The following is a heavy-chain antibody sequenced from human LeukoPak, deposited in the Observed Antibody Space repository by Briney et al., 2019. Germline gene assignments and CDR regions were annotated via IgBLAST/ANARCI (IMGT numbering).Heavy chain of an antibody. CDR3: AKDYYSGSGSYCFDY. Sequence: PGRSLRLSCAASGFTFSSYDIHWVRQAPGKGLEWVAVISYDGSNKYYADSVKGRFTISRDNSKNTLYLQVNSLRAEDSAVYYCAKDYYSGSGSYCFDYWGQGTLVTVSS. D-gene: IGHD3-10*01. V-gene: IGHV3-30*18. CDR1: GFTFSSYD. J-gene: IGHJ4*02. CDR2: ISYDGSNK.